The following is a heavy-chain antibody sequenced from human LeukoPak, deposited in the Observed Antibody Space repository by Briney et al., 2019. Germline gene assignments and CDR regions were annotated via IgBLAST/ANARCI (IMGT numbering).Heavy chain of an antibody. D-gene: IGHD2-15*01. CDR2: IIPIFGTA. Sequence: SVKVSCKPSGGTFNNYAINWVRQAPGQGLEWMGGIIPIFGTANYAQKFQGRVTITADKSTSTVYMEPSSLRSEDTAVYYCARDPEYCSGVTCYHWFDPWGQGTLVTVSS. J-gene: IGHJ5*02. V-gene: IGHV1-69*06. CDR1: GGTFNNYA. CDR3: ARDPEYCSGVTCYHWFDP.